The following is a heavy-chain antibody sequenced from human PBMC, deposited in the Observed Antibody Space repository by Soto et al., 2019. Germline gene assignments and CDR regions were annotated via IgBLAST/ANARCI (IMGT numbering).Heavy chain of an antibody. Sequence: QVQLQESGPGLVKPSETLSLSCTVSGGSISSYYWSWFRQSPGKRMEWIGYVHHSWGSSYNPSLQSRVGISLDTSKRQFSLKVTSVTATDTAVYYCARQGFGPLHGLVDVWGQWTTVTVSS. CDR2: VHHSWGS. CDR3: ARQGFGPLHGLVDV. CDR1: GGSISSYY. J-gene: IGHJ6*02. D-gene: IGHD3-10*01. V-gene: IGHV4-59*08.